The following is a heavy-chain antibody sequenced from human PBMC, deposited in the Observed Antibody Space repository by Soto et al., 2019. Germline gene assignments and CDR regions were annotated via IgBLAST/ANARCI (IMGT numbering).Heavy chain of an antibody. Sequence: PGGSLRLSCAASGFTFSSYSMNWVRQAPGKGLEWVSYISSSSSTIYYADSVKGRFIISRDNAKNSLYLQMNSLRAEDTAVYYCAGFPNWGPGVFALDYWGQGTLVTVSS. J-gene: IGHJ4*02. V-gene: IGHV3-48*01. CDR2: ISSSSSTI. CDR1: GFTFSSYS. D-gene: IGHD7-27*01. CDR3: AGFPNWGPGVFALDY.